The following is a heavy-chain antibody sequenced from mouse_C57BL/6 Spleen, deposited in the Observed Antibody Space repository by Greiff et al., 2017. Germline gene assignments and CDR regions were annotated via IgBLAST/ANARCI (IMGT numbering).Heavy chain of an antibody. J-gene: IGHJ2*01. CDR2: IHPNSGST. CDR1: GYTFTSYW. Sequence: QVQLQQPGAELVKPGASVKLSCKASGYTFTSYWMHWVKQRPGQGLEWIGMIHPNSGSTNYKEKFKSKATLTVDKSSSTAYMQLSSLTSEDSAVYYCARGDGYYVFDYWGQGTTLTVSS. D-gene: IGHD2-3*01. CDR3: ARGDGYYVFDY. V-gene: IGHV1-64*01.